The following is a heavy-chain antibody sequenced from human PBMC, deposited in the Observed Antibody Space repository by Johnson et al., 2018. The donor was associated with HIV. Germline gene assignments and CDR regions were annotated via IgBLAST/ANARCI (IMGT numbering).Heavy chain of an antibody. CDR3: VRDDGSDYEAFDI. Sequence: VQLVESGGGLVKPGGSLRLSCAASGFTFSNAWMSWVRQAPGKGLEWVANIKQDGSEKYYVDSVKGRFTISRDNAKNSLYLQMNNLRAEDTAVYYCVRDDGSDYEAFDIWGQGTMVTVSS. CDR1: GFTFSNAW. J-gene: IGHJ3*02. D-gene: IGHD2-21*01. V-gene: IGHV3-7*03. CDR2: IKQDGSEK.